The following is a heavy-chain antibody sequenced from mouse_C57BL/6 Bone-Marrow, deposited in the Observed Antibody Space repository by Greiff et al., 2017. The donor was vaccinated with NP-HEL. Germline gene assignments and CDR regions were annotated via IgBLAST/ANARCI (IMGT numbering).Heavy chain of an antibody. J-gene: IGHJ3*01. CDR3: ARGTGTSFAY. Sequence: DVQLQESGPGLVKPSPSLSLTCSVTGYSITSGYYWNWIRQFPGNKLEWMGYISYDGSNNYNPSLKNRISITRDTSKNQFFLKLNSVTTEDTATYYCARGTGTSFAYWGQGTLVTVSA. D-gene: IGHD4-1*01. CDR1: GYSITSGYY. V-gene: IGHV3-6*01. CDR2: ISYDGSN.